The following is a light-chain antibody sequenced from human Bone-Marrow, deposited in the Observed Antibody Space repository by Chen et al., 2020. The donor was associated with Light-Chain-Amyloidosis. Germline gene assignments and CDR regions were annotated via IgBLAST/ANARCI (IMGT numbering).Light chain of an antibody. V-gene: IGLV3-21*02. CDR1: NIGSTS. CDR2: DDS. CDR3: QVWDRSSDRPV. J-gene: IGLJ3*02. Sequence: SYVLTQTSSVSVSPGQTATLAGGGNNIGSTSVHWYQQTPGQAPLLVVYDDSDRPSGIPERLSGSNSGNTATLTISRVEAGDEADYYCQVWDRSSDRPVFGGGTKLTVL.